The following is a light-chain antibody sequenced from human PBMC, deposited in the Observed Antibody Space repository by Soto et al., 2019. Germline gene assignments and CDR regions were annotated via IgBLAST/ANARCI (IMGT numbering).Light chain of an antibody. CDR3: QQSESITRT. Sequence: DIQITPSPSSPSATLGDRVTLPFPASQSISSFLNWYQHKPGKAPKLLIYAASSLQPGVPSRFSGSGSGTDFTLTISSLQPEEFATYYCQQSESITRTFGQGTKLDIK. J-gene: IGKJ1*01. CDR1: QSISSF. V-gene: IGKV1-39*01. CDR2: AAS.